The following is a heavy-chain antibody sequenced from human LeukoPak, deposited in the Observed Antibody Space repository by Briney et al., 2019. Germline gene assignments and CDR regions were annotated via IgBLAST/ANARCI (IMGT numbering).Heavy chain of an antibody. V-gene: IGHV4-59*08. Sequence: SETLSLTCTVSGGSISSYYWSWIRQPPGKGLEWIGYIYYSGSTNYNPSLKSRVTISVDTSKNQFSLKLSSVTAADTAVYYCARSGYSSGWVGYWGQGTLVTVSS. CDR3: ARSGYSSGWVGY. CDR2: IYYSGST. J-gene: IGHJ4*02. D-gene: IGHD6-19*01. CDR1: GGSISSYY.